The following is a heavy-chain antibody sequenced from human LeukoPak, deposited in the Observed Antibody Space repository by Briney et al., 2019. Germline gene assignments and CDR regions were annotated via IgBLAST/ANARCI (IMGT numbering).Heavy chain of an antibody. D-gene: IGHD2-2*01. CDR1: GGSISSGGYY. CDR3: ARGSSSSSAPLSY. CDR2: IYYSGST. V-gene: IGHV4-31*03. Sequence: SQTLSLTCTVSGGSISSGGYYWSWIRQHPGKGLEWIGYIYYSGSTYYNPSLKSRVTISVDTSKNQFSLKLSSVTAADTAMYYCARGSSSSSAPLSYWGQGALVTVSS. J-gene: IGHJ4*02.